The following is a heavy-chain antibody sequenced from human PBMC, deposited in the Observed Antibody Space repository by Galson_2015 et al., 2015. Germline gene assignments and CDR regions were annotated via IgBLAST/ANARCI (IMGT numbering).Heavy chain of an antibody. CDR1: GGSISSSSYY. J-gene: IGHJ6*02. D-gene: IGHD6-19*01. CDR2: IYYSGST. Sequence: ETLSLTCTVSGGSISSSSYYWGWIRPPPGKGLEWIGSIYYSGSTYYNPSLKSRVTISVDTSKNQFSLKLSSVTAADTAVYYCARDRRTYSSGWSPYYYGMDVWGQGTTVTVSS. V-gene: IGHV4-39*07. CDR3: ARDRRTYSSGWSPYYYGMDV.